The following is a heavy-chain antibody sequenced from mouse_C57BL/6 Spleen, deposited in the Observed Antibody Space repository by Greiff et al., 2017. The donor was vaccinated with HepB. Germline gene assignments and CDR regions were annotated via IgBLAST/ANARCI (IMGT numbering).Heavy chain of an antibody. CDR2: INPSTGGT. CDR3: ARMIYYDYDWYFDV. CDR1: GYSFTGYY. Sequence: EVQLQQSGPELVKPGASVKISCKASGYSFTGYYMNWVKQSPEKSLEWIGEINPSTGGTTYNQKFKAKATLTVDKSSSTAYMQLKSLTSEDSAVYYCARMIYYDYDWYFDVWGTGTTVTVSS. V-gene: IGHV1-42*01. D-gene: IGHD2-4*01. J-gene: IGHJ1*03.